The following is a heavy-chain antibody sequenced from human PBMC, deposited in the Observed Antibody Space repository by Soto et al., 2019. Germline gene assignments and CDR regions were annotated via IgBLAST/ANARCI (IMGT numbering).Heavy chain of an antibody. D-gene: IGHD3-22*01. Sequence: QVQLVQSGAEVKKPGASVKVSCKASGYTFTSYGISWVRQAPGQGLEWMGWTSAYNGNTNYAQKLQGRVTMTTDTSTSTAYMELRSLRSDDTAVYYCASTSEEYYYDSSGPNAFDIWGQGTMVTVSS. CDR1: GYTFTSYG. J-gene: IGHJ3*02. CDR3: ASTSEEYYYDSSGPNAFDI. V-gene: IGHV1-18*01. CDR2: TSAYNGNT.